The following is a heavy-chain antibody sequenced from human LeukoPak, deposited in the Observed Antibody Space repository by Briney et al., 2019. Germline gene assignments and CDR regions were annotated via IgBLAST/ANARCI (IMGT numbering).Heavy chain of an antibody. CDR2: ISDSGGST. CDR3: AKDQLKGWNPANFDY. J-gene: IGHJ4*02. Sequence: QPGGSLRLSCAASGFTFSSYAMSWARQAPGKGLEWVSAISDSGGSTYYADSVKGRFTISRDNSKNTLYLQVNSLRAEDTAVYYCAKDQLKGWNPANFDYWGQGTLVTVSS. CDR1: GFTFSSYA. D-gene: IGHD1-1*01. V-gene: IGHV3-23*01.